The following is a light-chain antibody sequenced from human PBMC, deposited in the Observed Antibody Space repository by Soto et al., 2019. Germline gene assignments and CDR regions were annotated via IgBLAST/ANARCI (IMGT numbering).Light chain of an antibody. CDR2: ANT. CDR1: SSNIGAGYD. J-gene: IGLJ3*02. CDR3: QSYDSSLRGV. V-gene: IGLV1-40*01. Sequence: QAVVTQPPSVSGAPGQRVTISCTGSSSNIGAGYDVHWYLQLPGTAPKLLIYANTNRPSGVPDRFSGSKSGTSASLAITGLQVEDEADYYCQSYDSSLRGVFGGGTKLTVL.